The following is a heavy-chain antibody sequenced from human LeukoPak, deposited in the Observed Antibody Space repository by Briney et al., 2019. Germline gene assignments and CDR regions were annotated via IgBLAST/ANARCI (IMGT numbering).Heavy chain of an antibody. CDR2: INHSGST. D-gene: IGHD3-22*01. CDR1: GGSFSGYY. CDR3: ARGHAENYYYDSSGYYRWGGYYYYMDV. V-gene: IGHV4-34*01. J-gene: IGHJ6*03. Sequence: SETLSLTCAVYGGSFSGYYWSWIRQPPGKGLEWIGEINHSGSTNYNPSLKSRVTISVDTSKNQFSLKLSSVTAADTAVYYCARGHAENYYYDSSGYYRWGGYYYYMDVWGKGTTVTVSS.